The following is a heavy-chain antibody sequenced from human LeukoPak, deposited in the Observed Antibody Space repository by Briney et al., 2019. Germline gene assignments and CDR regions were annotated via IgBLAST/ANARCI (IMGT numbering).Heavy chain of an antibody. CDR2: IYYAGSS. CDR1: DVSIKNYY. V-gene: IGHV4-59*01. CDR3: ARAHCGGDCYSWWFDP. J-gene: IGHJ5*02. D-gene: IGHD2-21*01. Sequence: SETLSLTCTVSDVSIKNYYWSWIRQPPGKGLEWIANIYYAGSSNYNPSLKSRVTISVDTSKNQFSLKLSSVTAADTAVYYCARAHCGGDCYSWWFDPWGQGTLVTVSS.